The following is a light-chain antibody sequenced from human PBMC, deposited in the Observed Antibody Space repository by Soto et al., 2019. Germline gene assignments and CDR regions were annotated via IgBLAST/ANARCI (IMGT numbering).Light chain of an antibody. J-gene: IGLJ2*01. CDR3: GSDGGSNTVV. CDR2: EIS. CDR1: SSDIGGYNY. Sequence: QSALTQPPSASGSPGQSVTISCTGSSSDIGGYNYVSWYQQHPGKAPKLIIYEISKRPSGVPDRPSGSTSGNTASLTVSGLPDEDEDDYYCGSDGGSNTVVFCGGTKLTVL. V-gene: IGLV2-8*01.